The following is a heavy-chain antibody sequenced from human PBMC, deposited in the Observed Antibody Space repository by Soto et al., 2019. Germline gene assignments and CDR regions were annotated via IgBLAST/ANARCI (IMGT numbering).Heavy chain of an antibody. CDR2: ISSDGSKK. Sequence: QVQLVESGGGVVQPGRSLRLSCVASGFTFSNNGIHWVRQAPGKGLEWVAVISSDGSKKYYADSVKGRFTIPRDNSKNTLYLQMHSLRAEDTAVYYCAMDLYGGSSRFDYWGQGTLVTVSS. CDR1: GFTFSNNG. CDR3: AMDLYGGSSRFDY. D-gene: IGHD2-15*01. V-gene: IGHV3-30*03. J-gene: IGHJ4*02.